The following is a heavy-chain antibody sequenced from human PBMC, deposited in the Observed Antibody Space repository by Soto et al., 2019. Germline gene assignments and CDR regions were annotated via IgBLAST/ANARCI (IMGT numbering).Heavy chain of an antibody. CDR3: ARDRDYYDSSGYCDY. D-gene: IGHD3-22*01. CDR1: GFTFSSYE. J-gene: IGHJ4*02. V-gene: IGHV3-48*03. CDR2: ISSSCSTI. Sequence: PGGSLRLSCAASGFTFSSYEMNWVRQAPGKGLEWVSYISSSCSTIYYAESVKGRFTISRDNAKNSLYLQMNSLRAEDTAVYYCARDRDYYDSSGYCDYWGQGTLVTVSS.